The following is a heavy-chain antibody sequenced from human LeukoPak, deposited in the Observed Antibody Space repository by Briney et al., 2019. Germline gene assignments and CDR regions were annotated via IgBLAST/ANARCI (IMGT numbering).Heavy chain of an antibody. CDR3: ARDWYHSFDY. CDR1: GFVFSNFA. CDR2: INSDGSST. V-gene: IGHV3-74*01. D-gene: IGHD1-14*01. J-gene: IGHJ4*02. Sequence: GGSLRLSCAASGFVFSNFAMSWVRQAPGKGLVWVSRINSDGSSTTYADSVKGRFTISRDNAKNTLYLEMNSLRADDTAVYYCARDWYHSFDYWGQGILVTVSS.